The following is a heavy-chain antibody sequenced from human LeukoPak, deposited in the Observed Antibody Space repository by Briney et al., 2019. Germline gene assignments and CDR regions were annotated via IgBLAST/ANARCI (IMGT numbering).Heavy chain of an antibody. J-gene: IGHJ4*02. CDR1: GFTFSNAW. Sequence: GGSLRLSCAASGFTFSNAWMNWVRQAPGKGLEWVSSISSSSSYIYYADSVKGRLTISRDNAKNSLYLQMNSLRAEDTAVYYCARDLYGVGYWGQGTLVTVSS. D-gene: IGHD4-17*01. CDR3: ARDLYGVGY. CDR2: ISSSSSYI. V-gene: IGHV3-21*01.